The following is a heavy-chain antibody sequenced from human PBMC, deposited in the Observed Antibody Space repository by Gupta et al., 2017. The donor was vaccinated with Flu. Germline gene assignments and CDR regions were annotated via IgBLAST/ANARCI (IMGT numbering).Heavy chain of an antibody. CDR2: ISYDGSNK. CDR3: AKKACSGGSCYSKYFDY. J-gene: IGHJ4*02. D-gene: IGHD2-15*01. Sequence: MYWVRQAPGKGLEWVAAISYDGSNKYYADSVKGRVTISRDNSKNTLYLQMSSLRAEDTAVYYCAKKACSGGSCYSKYFDYWGQGTLVTVSS. V-gene: IGHV3-30*18.